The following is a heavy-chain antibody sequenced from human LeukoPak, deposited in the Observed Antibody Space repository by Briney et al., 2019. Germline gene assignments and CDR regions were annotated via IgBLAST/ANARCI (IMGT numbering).Heavy chain of an antibody. CDR2: INHSGST. V-gene: IGHV4-34*01. D-gene: IGHD1-26*01. Sequence: SETLSLTCAVYGGSFSGYYWSWIRQPPGKGLEWIGEINHSGSTNYNPSLKSRVTISVDTSKNQFSLKLSSVTAADTAVYYCARVGYSGGYYVDYYYYYGMDVWGQGTTVTVSS. CDR1: GGSFSGYY. CDR3: ARVGYSGGYYVDYYYYYGMDV. J-gene: IGHJ6*02.